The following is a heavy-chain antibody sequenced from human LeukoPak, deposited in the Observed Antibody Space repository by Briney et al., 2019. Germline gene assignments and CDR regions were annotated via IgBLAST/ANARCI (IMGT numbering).Heavy chain of an antibody. J-gene: IGHJ4*02. V-gene: IGHV1-18*01. Sequence: ASVTVSCKASGYTFTSYGISWVRQAPGQGLEWMGWISAYNGNTNYAQKLQGRVTMTTDTSTSTAYMELTSLRSDDTAVYYCARDRVSLSSSWYKVDYWGQGTLVTVSS. CDR2: ISAYNGNT. CDR3: ARDRVSLSSSWYKVDY. CDR1: GYTFTSYG. D-gene: IGHD6-13*01.